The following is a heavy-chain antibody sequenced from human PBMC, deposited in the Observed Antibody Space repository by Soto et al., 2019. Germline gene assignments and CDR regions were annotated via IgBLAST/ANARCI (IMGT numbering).Heavy chain of an antibody. CDR3: ARVSGVGTNDY. Sequence: ASVKVSCKASGGTFSSYAISWVRQAPGQGLEWMGWISAYNGNTNYAQKLQGRVTMTTDTSTSTAYMELRSLRSDDTAVYYCARVSGVGTNDYWGQGTLVTVSS. D-gene: IGHD6-25*01. J-gene: IGHJ4*02. V-gene: IGHV1-18*01. CDR1: GGTFSSYA. CDR2: ISAYNGNT.